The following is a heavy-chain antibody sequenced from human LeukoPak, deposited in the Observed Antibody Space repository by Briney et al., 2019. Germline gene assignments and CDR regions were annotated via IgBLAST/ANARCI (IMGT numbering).Heavy chain of an antibody. D-gene: IGHD6-13*01. J-gene: IGHJ3*02. Sequence: SETLSLTCTVSGGSISRDYWSWIRQPPGKGLEWIGYIYYSGSTNDNPSLKSRVTLSVDTSKNQFSLKLSSVTAADTAVYYCARYSTTWYYAFDIWGQGTMVTVSS. CDR1: GGSISRDY. CDR3: ARYSTTWYYAFDI. CDR2: IYYSGST. V-gene: IGHV4-59*08.